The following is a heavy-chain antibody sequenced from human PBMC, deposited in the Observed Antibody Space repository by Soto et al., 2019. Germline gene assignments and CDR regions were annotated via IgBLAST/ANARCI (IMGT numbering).Heavy chain of an antibody. Sequence: GASVKVSCKASGYTFTSNDINWVRQATGQGLEWMGWMNPNSGNTGYAQKFQGRVTMTRNTSISTAYMELSSLRSEDTAVYYCARMEGFGESYYYYYMDVWGKGTTVTVSS. CDR3: ARMEGFGESYYYYYMDV. CDR1: GYTFTSND. J-gene: IGHJ6*03. CDR2: MNPNSGNT. D-gene: IGHD3-10*01. V-gene: IGHV1-8*01.